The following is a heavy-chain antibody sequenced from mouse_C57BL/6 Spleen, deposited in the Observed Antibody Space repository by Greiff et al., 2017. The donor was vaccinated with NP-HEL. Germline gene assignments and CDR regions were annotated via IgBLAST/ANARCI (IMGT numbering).Heavy chain of an antibody. J-gene: IGHJ3*01. CDR2: IDPETGGT. CDR1: GYTFTDYE. V-gene: IGHV1-15*01. D-gene: IGHD1-1*01. Sequence: QVQLQQSGAELVRPGASVTLSCKASGYTFTDYEMHWVKQTPVHGLEWIGAIDPETGGTAYSQKFKGKAILTADKSSSTAYMELRSLTSEDSAVYYCTDYYGSSLAWFAYWGQGTLVTVSA. CDR3: TDYYGSSLAWFAY.